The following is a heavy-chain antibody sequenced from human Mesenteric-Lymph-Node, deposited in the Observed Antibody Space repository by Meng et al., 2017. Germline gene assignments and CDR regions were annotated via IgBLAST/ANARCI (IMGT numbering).Heavy chain of an antibody. Sequence: ASVKVSCKASGYTFTSYGISWVRQAPGQGLEWMGWISAYNGNTNYAQKLQGRVTMTTDTSTSTAYMELRSLRSDDTAVYYCARGFYYDSTGYLGYVDYWGQGTLVTVSS. J-gene: IGHJ4*02. D-gene: IGHD3-22*01. V-gene: IGHV1-18*01. CDR2: ISAYNGNT. CDR3: ARGFYYDSTGYLGYVDY. CDR1: GYTFTSYG.